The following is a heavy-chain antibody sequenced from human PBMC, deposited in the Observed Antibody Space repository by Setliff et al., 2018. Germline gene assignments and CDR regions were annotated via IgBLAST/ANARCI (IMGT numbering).Heavy chain of an antibody. CDR1: GFTFSTYW. CDR2: LKEDGSVK. V-gene: IGHV3-7*03. J-gene: IGHJ6*03. Sequence: GGSLRLSCAASGFTFSTYWMSWVRQVPGKGLEWVANLKEDGSVKYYVDSVKGRFTISRDNAKNSLYLQMHSLRAEDTAVYYCAREGIRGYFYYYMDVWGKGTTVTVSS. CDR3: AREGIRGYFYYYMDV.